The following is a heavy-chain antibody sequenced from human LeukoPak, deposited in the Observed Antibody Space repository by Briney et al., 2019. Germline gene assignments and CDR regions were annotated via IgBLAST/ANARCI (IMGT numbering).Heavy chain of an antibody. CDR1: GFTFSTYS. V-gene: IGHV3-21*01. CDR2: ISSSSIYI. CDR3: ARGRWDGYNLLDAFDI. D-gene: IGHD5-24*01. J-gene: IGHJ3*02. Sequence: GGTLRLSCAASGFTFSTYSMNWVRQAPGKGLEWVSSISSSSIYIYYADSLKGRFTISRDNAKNSLFLQMNSLRAEDTAVYYCARGRWDGYNLLDAFDIWGQGTVVTVSS.